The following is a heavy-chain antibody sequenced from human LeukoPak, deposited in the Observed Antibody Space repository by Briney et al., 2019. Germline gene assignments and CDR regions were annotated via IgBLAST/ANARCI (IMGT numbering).Heavy chain of an antibody. CDR2: IYYSGST. CDR1: GGSISGGGYY. D-gene: IGHD4-23*01. J-gene: IGHJ4*02. CDR3: ARGDDYGGKILDY. Sequence: PSETLSLTCTVSGGSISGGGYYWSWIRQHPGKGLEWIGYIYYSGSTYYYPSLKSRVTISVDTSKNQFSLKLSSVTAADTAVYYCARGDDYGGKILDYWGQGTLVTVSS. V-gene: IGHV4-31*03.